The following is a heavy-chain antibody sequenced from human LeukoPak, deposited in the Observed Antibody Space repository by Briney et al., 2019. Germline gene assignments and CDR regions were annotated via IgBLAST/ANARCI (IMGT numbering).Heavy chain of an antibody. CDR1: GGSISGSSYY. J-gene: IGHJ5*02. CDR3: ARGRGYSYAFDP. D-gene: IGHD5-18*01. V-gene: IGHV4-39*07. Sequence: SETLSLTCTVSGGSISGSSYYWGWIRQPPGKGLDWIGSIFHSGTTHYNPSLKSRVTISADTSENKFSLRLNFVTAADTAVYYCARGRGYSYAFDPWGQGTLVTASS. CDR2: IFHSGTT.